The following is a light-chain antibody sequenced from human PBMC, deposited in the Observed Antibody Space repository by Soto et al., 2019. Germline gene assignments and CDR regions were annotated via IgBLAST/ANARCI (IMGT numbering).Light chain of an antibody. CDR2: GAS. Sequence: EIVLTQSPGTLSLSPGERATLSCRASQSVSSSYLAWYQQKPRQAPRLLIYGASSRATGIPDRFSGSGSGTDLTLTISRLETEDFAVYYLQQYGSSPRYTFGQGTKVEIK. CDR3: QQYGSSPRYT. J-gene: IGKJ1*01. V-gene: IGKV3-20*01. CDR1: QSVSSSY.